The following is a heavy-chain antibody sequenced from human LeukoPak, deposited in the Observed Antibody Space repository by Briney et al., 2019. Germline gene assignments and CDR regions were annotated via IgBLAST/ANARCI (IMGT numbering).Heavy chain of an antibody. J-gene: IGHJ4*02. CDR2: ISYDGGNK. D-gene: IGHD3-10*01. V-gene: IGHV3-30*03. CDR1: GFTFSSYG. Sequence: GSLRLSCAASGFTFSSYGMHWVRQAPGKGLEWVAVISYDGGNKHYADSVKGRFTISRDNSKNTLYLQMNSLRADDTAVYYCARTSDPLLLWFGEYLDYWGQGTLVTVSS. CDR3: ARTSDPLLLWFGEYLDY.